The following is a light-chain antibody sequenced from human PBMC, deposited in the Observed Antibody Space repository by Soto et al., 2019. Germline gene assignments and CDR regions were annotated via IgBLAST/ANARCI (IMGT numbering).Light chain of an antibody. J-gene: IGKJ2*01. CDR1: QTISTY. Sequence: DIQMTQSPSSLSASVGDRVTITCRASQTISTYLNWYQQKPGKAPKLLIYAASTLQSGVPSKFSGSGSGTEFTLTISSLPPEDFATYFCQQSHGIPYTFGQGTKLEIK. CDR2: AAS. CDR3: QQSHGIPYT. V-gene: IGKV1-39*01.